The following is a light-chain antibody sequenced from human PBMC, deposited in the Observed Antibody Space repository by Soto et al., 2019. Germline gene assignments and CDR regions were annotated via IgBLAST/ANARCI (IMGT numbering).Light chain of an antibody. CDR3: QTWGTGIQV. Sequence: QLVLTQSPSASASLGASVKLTCTLSSGHSSYAIAWHQQQPEKGPRYLMKLNSDGSHSKGDGIPDRFSGSSSGAVRYLTISRLPSEDEADYYCQTWGTGIQVFGGGTKLTVL. CDR1: SGHSSYA. CDR2: LNSDGSH. J-gene: IGLJ3*02. V-gene: IGLV4-69*01.